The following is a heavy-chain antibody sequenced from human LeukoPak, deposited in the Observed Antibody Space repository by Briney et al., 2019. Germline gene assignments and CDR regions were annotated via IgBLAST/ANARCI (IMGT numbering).Heavy chain of an antibody. CDR2: ISSNGKTI. Sequence: GGSLRLPCAASGFTFSTYEMNWVRQAPGKGLEWISYISSNGKTIYYADSVKGRFTISRDTSKNTLYLQMNNLRAEDTAVYYCAKDRESGTLGYFDSWGQGTLVTVSS. CDR1: GFTFSTYE. CDR3: AKDRESGTLGYFDS. J-gene: IGHJ4*02. D-gene: IGHD1-1*01. V-gene: IGHV3-48*03.